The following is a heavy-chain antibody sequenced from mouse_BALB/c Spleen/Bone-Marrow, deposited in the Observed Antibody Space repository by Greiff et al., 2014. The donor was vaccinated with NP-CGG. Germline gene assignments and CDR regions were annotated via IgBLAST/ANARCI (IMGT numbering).Heavy chain of an antibody. CDR1: GYAFTNYL. Sequence: LVESGAELVRPGTSVKVSCKASGYAFTNYLIEWIKQRPGQGLEWIGVINPGSGGTNYNEKFKGKATLTADESSFTAYIQLSSLTSDDSAVYFCAREQVRFFDVWGAGTTVTVSS. CDR3: AREQVRFFDV. D-gene: IGHD2-14*01. V-gene: IGHV1-54*01. J-gene: IGHJ1*01. CDR2: INPGSGGT.